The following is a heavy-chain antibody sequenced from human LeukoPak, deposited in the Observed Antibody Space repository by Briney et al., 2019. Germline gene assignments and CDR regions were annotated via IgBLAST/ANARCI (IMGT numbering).Heavy chain of an antibody. CDR2: INPSGGST. Sequence: ASVKVSCKASGYTFTSYYMHWVRQAPGQGLEWMGIINPSGGSTSYAQKFKGRVTMTRDMSTSTVYMELSSLRSEDTAVYYCARGRALLWFGGSLLLDAFDIWGQGTMVTVSS. D-gene: IGHD3-10*01. J-gene: IGHJ3*02. CDR1: GYTFTSYY. V-gene: IGHV1-46*01. CDR3: ARGRALLWFGGSLLLDAFDI.